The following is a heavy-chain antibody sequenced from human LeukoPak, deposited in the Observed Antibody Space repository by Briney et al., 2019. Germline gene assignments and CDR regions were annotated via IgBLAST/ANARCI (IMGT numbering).Heavy chain of an antibody. Sequence: PGGSLRLSCEASGFTFSNYSMNWVRQAPGKGLEWVSYIRSSSTTIYYADSVKGRFTISRDNAKNSLYLQTNSLRAEDTAVYYCARAKRNGFDIWGQGTMVTVSS. CDR1: GFTFSNYS. CDR2: IRSSSTTI. V-gene: IGHV3-48*01. CDR3: ARAKRNGFDI. J-gene: IGHJ3*02.